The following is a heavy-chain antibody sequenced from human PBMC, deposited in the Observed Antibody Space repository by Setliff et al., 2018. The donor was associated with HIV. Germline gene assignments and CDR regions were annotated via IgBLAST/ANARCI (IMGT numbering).Heavy chain of an antibody. J-gene: IGHJ4*02. Sequence: GGSLRLSCAASGFNFSNYGMHWVRQAPGKGLEWVAFIRYDGRNKYYADSVKGRFTISRDNAKNSLYLQMNSLRSEDTAMYYCAWGTQRPIDSWGQGTLVTVSS. CDR3: AWGTQRPIDS. V-gene: IGHV3-30*02. CDR2: IRYDGRNK. D-gene: IGHD3-16*01. CDR1: GFNFSNYG.